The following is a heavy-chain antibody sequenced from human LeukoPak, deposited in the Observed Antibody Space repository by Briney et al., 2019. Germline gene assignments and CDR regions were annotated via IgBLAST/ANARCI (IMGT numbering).Heavy chain of an antibody. CDR2: IIPIFGTA. CDR3: ARESTGYSSGWLY. Sequence: ASVKVSCKASGGTFSSYAISWVRQAPGQGLEWMGRIIPIFGTANYAQKFQGRVTITTDESTSTAYMELSSLRSEDTAVYYCARESTGYSSGWLYWGQGTLVTVS. CDR1: GGTFSSYA. D-gene: IGHD6-19*01. V-gene: IGHV1-69*05. J-gene: IGHJ4*02.